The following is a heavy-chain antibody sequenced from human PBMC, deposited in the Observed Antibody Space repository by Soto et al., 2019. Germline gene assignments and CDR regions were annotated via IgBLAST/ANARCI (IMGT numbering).Heavy chain of an antibody. CDR3: ASGYSSSSAAFDY. V-gene: IGHV3-30*04. D-gene: IGHD6-19*01. CDR2: MSYDGRNK. J-gene: IGHJ4*02. Sequence: QVQLVESGGGVVQPGRSLRLSCAASGFTFSSYAMHWVRQAPGKGLEWVAVMSYDGRNKYHADSVKGRFTISRDNSKNTLYLQMTSLRTEDTAVYYCASGYSSSSAAFDYWGQGTLVTVSS. CDR1: GFTFSSYA.